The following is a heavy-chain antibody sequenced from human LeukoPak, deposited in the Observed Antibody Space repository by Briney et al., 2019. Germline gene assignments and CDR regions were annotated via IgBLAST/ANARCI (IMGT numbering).Heavy chain of an antibody. D-gene: IGHD1-1*01. V-gene: IGHV3-11*01. CDR1: GFIFSDFY. J-gene: IGHJ5*02. Sequence: GGSLRLSRAGSGFIFSDFYMSWIRQAPGKGLEWVSLIYSSSDYIYYADSVKGRFTISRDNAKNSLYLQMNSLRAEDTAVYYCARSQWNPGKTTQTTWGQGTLVTVSS. CDR3: ARSQWNPGKTTQTT. CDR2: IYSSSDYI.